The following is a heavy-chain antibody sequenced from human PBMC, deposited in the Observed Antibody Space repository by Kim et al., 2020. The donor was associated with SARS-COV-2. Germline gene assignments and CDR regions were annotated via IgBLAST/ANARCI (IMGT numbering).Heavy chain of an antibody. CDR3: ALRRGGWSPYYYYGMDV. J-gene: IGHJ6*02. Sequence: LKSRVTISVDTSKNQFSLKLSSVTAADTAVYYCALRRGGWSPYYYYGMDVWGQGTTVTVSS. V-gene: IGHV4-39*01. D-gene: IGHD3-10*01.